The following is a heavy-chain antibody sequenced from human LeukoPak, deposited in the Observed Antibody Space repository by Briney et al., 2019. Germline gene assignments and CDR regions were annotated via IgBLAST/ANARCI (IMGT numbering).Heavy chain of an antibody. D-gene: IGHD3-22*01. CDR1: GFTFSSYS. CDR2: ISSSSSTI. Sequence: GGSLRLSCAASGFTFSSYSMIWVRQAPGKGLEWVSYISSSSSTIYYADSVKGRSTISRDNAKNSLYLQMNSLRAEDTAVYYCARSGGRITMIAGNFDYWGQGTLVTVSS. J-gene: IGHJ4*02. V-gene: IGHV3-48*04. CDR3: ARSGGRITMIAGNFDY.